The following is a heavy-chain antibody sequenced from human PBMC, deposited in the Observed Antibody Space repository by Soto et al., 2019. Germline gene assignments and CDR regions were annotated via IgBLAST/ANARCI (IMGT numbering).Heavy chain of an antibody. D-gene: IGHD6-6*01. CDR1: GYTFTSYA. J-gene: IGHJ6*03. Sequence: SVKVSCKASGYTFTSYAMHWVRQAPGQRLKWMGWINAGNGNTKYSQKFQGRVTITRDTSASTAYMELSSLRSEDTAVYYCARDYFIAAKYYYYYYYMDVWGKGTTVTVSS. CDR3: ARDYFIAAKYYYYYYYMDV. V-gene: IGHV1-3*01. CDR2: INAGNGNT.